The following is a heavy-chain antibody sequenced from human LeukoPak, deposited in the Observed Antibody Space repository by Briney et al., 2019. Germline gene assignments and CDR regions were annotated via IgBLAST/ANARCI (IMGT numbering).Heavy chain of an antibody. J-gene: IGHJ4*02. D-gene: IGHD2-8*01. CDR1: GGSISSYY. Sequence: PSETLSLTCTVSGGSISSYYWTWIRQPPGKGLEWIGYISYSGSTSYNPPLKSRVTISVDTSKNQFPLKLSSVTAADTAVYYCARFDIVLMVYAWDYWGQGTLVTVSS. CDR3: ARFDIVLMVYAWDY. V-gene: IGHV4-59*12. CDR2: ISYSGST.